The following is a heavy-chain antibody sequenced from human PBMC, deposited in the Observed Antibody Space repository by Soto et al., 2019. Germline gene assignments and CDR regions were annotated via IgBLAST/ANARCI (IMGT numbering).Heavy chain of an antibody. CDR1: GFTFSSYS. CDR3: ARDLYSRSSGVY. V-gene: IGHV3-48*02. Sequence: LRLSCVASGFTFSSYSMNWVRQAPGKGLGWVSYISSSSSTIYYADSVKGRFTISRDNAKKSLYLQMSSLRDEDTAVYYCARDLYSRSSGVYWGQGTLVTVSS. CDR2: ISSSSSTI. D-gene: IGHD6-6*01. J-gene: IGHJ4*02.